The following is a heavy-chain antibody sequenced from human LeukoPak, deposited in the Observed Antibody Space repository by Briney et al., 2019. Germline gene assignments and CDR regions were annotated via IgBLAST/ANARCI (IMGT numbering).Heavy chain of an antibody. J-gene: IGHJ4*02. Sequence: ASVKVSCKVSGYTLTELSMHWVRQAPGKGLEWMGGFDPEDGETIYAQKFQGRVTMTEDTSPDTAYMELSSLRSEDTAVYYCATDLFHLQSRRSNDYWGQGTLVPVSS. V-gene: IGHV1-24*01. D-gene: IGHD4-11*01. CDR1: GYTLTELS. CDR3: ATDLFHLQSRRSNDY. CDR2: FDPEDGET.